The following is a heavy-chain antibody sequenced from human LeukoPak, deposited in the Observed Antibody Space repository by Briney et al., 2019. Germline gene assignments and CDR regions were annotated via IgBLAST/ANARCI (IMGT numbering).Heavy chain of an antibody. J-gene: IGHJ4*02. D-gene: IGHD3-22*01. CDR2: IWYDGSNK. Sequence: GRSLRLSCAASGFTFSSYDMHWVRQAPGKGLEWVAVIWYDGSNKYYADSVKGRFTISRDNSKNTLYLQMNSLRAEDTAVYYGARDPLLDYDSSGYTGSVGYYWGQGTLVTVSS. CDR1: GFTFSSYD. CDR3: ARDPLLDYDSSGYTGSVGYY. V-gene: IGHV3-33*01.